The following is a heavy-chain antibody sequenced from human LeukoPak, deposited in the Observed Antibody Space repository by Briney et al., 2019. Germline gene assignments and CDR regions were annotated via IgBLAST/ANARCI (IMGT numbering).Heavy chain of an antibody. V-gene: IGHV4-59*08. CDR2: IYYSGIT. J-gene: IGHJ3*02. CDR3: ARAYDVDAFDI. D-gene: IGHD1-1*01. CDR1: GGSISSYS. Sequence: SETLSLTCTVSGGSISSYSWTWIRQPPGKGLEWIGYIYYSGITNYNPSLKSRVAISVDTSKNQFSLKLSSVTAADTAVYYCARAYDVDAFDIWGQGTMVTVSS.